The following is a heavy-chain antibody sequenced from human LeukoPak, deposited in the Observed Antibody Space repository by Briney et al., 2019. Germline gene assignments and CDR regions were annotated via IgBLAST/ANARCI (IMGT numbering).Heavy chain of an antibody. Sequence: PGGSLRFSWAASGFTVSSNYMSWVRQAPGRGVEWGSVIYSGGSTYYADSVKGRFTISRDNSKNTLYLQMNSLRAEDTAVYYCARDHYGSGSSYFDYWGQGTLVTAAS. J-gene: IGHJ4*02. V-gene: IGHV3-53*01. CDR1: GFTVSSNY. CDR3: ARDHYGSGSSYFDY. D-gene: IGHD3-10*01. CDR2: IYSGGST.